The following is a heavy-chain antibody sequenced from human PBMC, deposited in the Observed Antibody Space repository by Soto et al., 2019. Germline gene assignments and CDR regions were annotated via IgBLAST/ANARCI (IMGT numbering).Heavy chain of an antibody. CDR1: GFTFGDYA. J-gene: IGHJ4*02. D-gene: IGHD4-17*01. CDR3: TRDGYGGVIYY. V-gene: IGHV3-49*03. CDR2: IRSKAYGGTT. Sequence: EVQLVESGGGLVQPGRSLRLSCTASGFTFGDYAMSWFRQAPGKGLEWVGFIRSKAYGGTTEYAASVKGRFTISRDDSKSIAYLQMKSLKTEDTAVYYCTRDGYGGVIYYWGQGTLVTVSS.